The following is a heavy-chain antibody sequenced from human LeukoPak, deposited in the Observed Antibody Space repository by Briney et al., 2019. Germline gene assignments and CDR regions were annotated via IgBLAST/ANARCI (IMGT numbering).Heavy chain of an antibody. CDR1: GYSFTSFW. CDR2: IYPDDSYT. CDR3: ATLKGGGDTEIDY. D-gene: IGHD3-10*01. V-gene: IGHV5-51*01. J-gene: IGHJ4*02. Sequence: GESLKISCKGSGYSFTSFWIGWVRQMPGKGLEWMGIIYPDDSYTTYSPSFQGQVTISADKSISTAHLQWSSLKASDTAMYYCATLKGGGDTEIDYWGQGTLVTVSS.